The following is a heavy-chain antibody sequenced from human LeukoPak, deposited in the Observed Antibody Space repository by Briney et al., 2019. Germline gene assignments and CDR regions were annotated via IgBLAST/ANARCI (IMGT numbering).Heavy chain of an antibody. J-gene: IGHJ6*02. CDR3: ARVPAAGTYYYYYYGMDV. Sequence: GGSLRLSCAASGFTFSSYAMSWVRQAPGKGLEWVSAISGSGGSTYYADSVKGRFTISRDNSKNTLYLQMNSLRAEDTAVYYCARVPAAGTYYYYYYGMDVWGQGTTVTVSS. CDR2: ISGSGGST. CDR1: GFTFSSYA. D-gene: IGHD6-13*01. V-gene: IGHV3-23*01.